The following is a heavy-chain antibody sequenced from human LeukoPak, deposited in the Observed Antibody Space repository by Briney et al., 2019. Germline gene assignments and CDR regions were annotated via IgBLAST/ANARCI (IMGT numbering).Heavy chain of an antibody. D-gene: IGHD4-11*01. Sequence: GGSLRLSCAASGFTFSNAWMSWVRQAPGKGLEWVGRIKSKTDGGTTDYAAPVKGRFTISRDESKNTLYLQMNSLKTEDTAVYYCTTMTTVTTTDYWGQGTLVTVSS. J-gene: IGHJ4*02. CDR2: IKSKTDGGTT. CDR1: GFTFSNAW. V-gene: IGHV3-15*01. CDR3: TTMTTVTTTDY.